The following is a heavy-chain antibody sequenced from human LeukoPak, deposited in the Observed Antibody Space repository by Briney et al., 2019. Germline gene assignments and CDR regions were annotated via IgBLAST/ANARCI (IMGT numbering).Heavy chain of an antibody. CDR2: IWYDGSQR. CDR3: ATSSPRNYFDH. J-gene: IGHJ4*02. CDR1: GFIFSTYG. D-gene: IGHD1-14*01. V-gene: IGHV3-33*01. Sequence: QPGGSLRLSCVASGFIFSTYGLHWVRQSPGRGLEWVAVIWYDGSQRYYADSVKGQFTISRDDSQNTIYLQMDSLRAEDTAVYYCATSSPRNYFDHWGQGTLVTVSS.